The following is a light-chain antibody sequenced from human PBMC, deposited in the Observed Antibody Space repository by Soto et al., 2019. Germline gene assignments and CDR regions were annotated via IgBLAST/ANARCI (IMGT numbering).Light chain of an antibody. CDR1: QSVSSGY. CDR2: AAS. CDR3: QQYGSSPYT. Sequence: EIVLTQSPGTLSLSPGERATLSCRASQSVSSGYLAWYLQKPGPAPRLLIYAASYRATGIPDRFSGSGSGTDFTLTISRLEPEDFAVYYCQQYGSSPYTFGQGTKLEIK. J-gene: IGKJ2*01. V-gene: IGKV3-20*01.